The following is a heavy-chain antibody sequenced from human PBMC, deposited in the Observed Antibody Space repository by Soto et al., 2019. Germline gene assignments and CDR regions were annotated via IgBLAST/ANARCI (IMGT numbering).Heavy chain of an antibody. V-gene: IGHV3-74*01. D-gene: IGHD6-19*01. CDR2: INSDGSST. J-gene: IGHJ4*02. Sequence: EVQLMESGGGLVQPGGSLRLSCAASGFTFSSYWMHWVRQAPGKGLVWVSRINSDGSSTTYADSVKGRFTISRDNAKNTLDLQMNRLRAEDTAVYYCVRGEGGWETYWGQGTLVNVSA. CDR1: GFTFSSYW. CDR3: VRGEGGWETY.